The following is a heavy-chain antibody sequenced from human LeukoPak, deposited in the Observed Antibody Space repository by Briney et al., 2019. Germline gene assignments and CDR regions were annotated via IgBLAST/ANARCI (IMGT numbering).Heavy chain of an antibody. J-gene: IGHJ4*02. CDR3: ARDYGGSSPFDY. CDR1: GFIFSNYW. Sequence: GGSLRLSCEASGFIFSNYWMSWVRQAPGKGLEWVSYISSSGSTIYYADSVKGRFTISRDNAKNSLYLQMNSLRAEDTAVYYCARDYGGSSPFDYWGQGTLVTVSS. CDR2: ISSSGSTI. V-gene: IGHV3-48*04. D-gene: IGHD4-23*01.